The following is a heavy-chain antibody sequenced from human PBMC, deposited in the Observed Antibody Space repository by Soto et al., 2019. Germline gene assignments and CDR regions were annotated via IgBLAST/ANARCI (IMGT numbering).Heavy chain of an antibody. J-gene: IGHJ5*02. CDR2: IIPIFGTA. Sequence: QVQLVQSGAEVKKPGSSVKVSCKASGGTFSSYAITWVRQAPGQGLEWMGGIIPIFGTANYAQKFQGRVTITADEATSTAYTELSRLRSEDTAVYYCARDRGPSSGYYPYWFDPWGQGTLVTVSS. CDR1: GGTFSSYA. CDR3: ARDRGPSSGYYPYWFDP. V-gene: IGHV1-69*12. D-gene: IGHD3-22*01.